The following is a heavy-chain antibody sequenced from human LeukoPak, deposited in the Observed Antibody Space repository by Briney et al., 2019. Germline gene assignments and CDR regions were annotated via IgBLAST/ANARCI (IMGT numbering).Heavy chain of an antibody. D-gene: IGHD4-11*01. CDR1: GFTFSSYG. J-gene: IGHJ4*02. CDR3: AKSTTVTTQQRGYFDY. Sequence: GGSLRLSCAASGFTFSSYGMHWVRQAPGKGLEWVAVISYDGSNKYFADSVKGRFTISRDNPKNTLYLQMNSLRPEDTAVYYCAKSTTVTTQQRGYFDYWGQGTLVTVSS. V-gene: IGHV3-30*18. CDR2: ISYDGSNK.